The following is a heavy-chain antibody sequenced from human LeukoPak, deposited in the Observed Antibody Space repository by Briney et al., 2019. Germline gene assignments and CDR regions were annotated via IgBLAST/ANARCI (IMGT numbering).Heavy chain of an antibody. CDR2: IYYRGST. CDR3: ARGDTGYNLYYFDY. J-gene: IGHJ4*02. Sequence: PSETLSLTCTVSGGSISSYYWSWIRQPPGKGLEWIGYIYYRGSTNYNPSLKSRVTISVDTSKNQFSLKLSSVTAADTAVYYCARGDTGYNLYYFDYWGQGTLVTVSS. CDR1: GGSISSYY. V-gene: IGHV4-59*01. D-gene: IGHD1-14*01.